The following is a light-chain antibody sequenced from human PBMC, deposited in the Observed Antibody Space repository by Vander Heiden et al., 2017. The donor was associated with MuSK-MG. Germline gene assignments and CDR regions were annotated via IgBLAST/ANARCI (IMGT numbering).Light chain of an antibody. Sequence: DIQLSQSPTYLSASVGDRVTITCRASPRIAGYLNWYQQKPGRAPRLLVYAATYLQSGVPSRFSGSGTETDFTLTISSLQPEDFATYYCQQSYSAPRTFGPGTRVEVK. CDR2: AAT. CDR3: QQSYSAPRT. V-gene: IGKV1-39*01. CDR1: PRIAGY. J-gene: IGKJ3*01.